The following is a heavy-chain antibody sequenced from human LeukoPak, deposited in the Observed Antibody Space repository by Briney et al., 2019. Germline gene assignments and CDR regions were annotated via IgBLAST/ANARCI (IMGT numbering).Heavy chain of an antibody. V-gene: IGHV3-23*01. CDR2: ITGSSTWT. D-gene: IGHD7-27*01. CDR1: GFTFRTYG. J-gene: IGHJ2*01. Sequence: GGSLRLSCEASGFTFRTYGMTWVRQAPGEGLEWVSGITGSSTWTYYADSVRGRFTISRDNSKNTLHLQMNNLTANDTAIYYCARELVSLGTGYFDLWGRGTLVTVSS. CDR3: ARELVSLGTGYFDL.